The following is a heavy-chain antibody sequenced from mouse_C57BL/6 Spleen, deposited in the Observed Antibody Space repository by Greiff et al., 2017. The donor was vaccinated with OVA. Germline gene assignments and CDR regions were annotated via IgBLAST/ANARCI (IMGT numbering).Heavy chain of an antibody. Sequence: EVQLQESGPELVKPGASVKIPCKASGYTFTDYNMDWVKQSHGKSLEWIGDINPNNGGTIYNQKFKGKATLTVDKSSSTAYMELRRLTSEDTAVYYCARKRITTVVAKDAMDYWGQGTSVTVSS. V-gene: IGHV1-18*01. J-gene: IGHJ4*01. CDR1: GYTFTDYN. CDR3: ARKRITTVVAKDAMDY. D-gene: IGHD1-1*01. CDR2: INPNNGGT.